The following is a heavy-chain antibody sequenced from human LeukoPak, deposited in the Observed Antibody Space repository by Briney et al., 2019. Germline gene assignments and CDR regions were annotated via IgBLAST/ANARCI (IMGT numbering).Heavy chain of an antibody. CDR3: AKDSPARAFDI. J-gene: IGHJ3*02. V-gene: IGHV3-23*01. CDR2: ISGSGGST. Sequence: PGGSLXLSCAASGFTFSTYAMNWVRQAPGKGLEWVSEISGSGGSTYYADSVKGRFTISRDNSKNTLYLQLNSLRAEDTAVYYCAKDSPARAFDIWGQGTMVTVSS. CDR1: GFTFSTYA.